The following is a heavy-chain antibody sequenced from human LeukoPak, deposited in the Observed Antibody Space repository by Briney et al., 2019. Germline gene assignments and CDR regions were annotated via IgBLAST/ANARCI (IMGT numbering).Heavy chain of an antibody. Sequence: EGSLRLSCAASGFTFSSYEMNWARQAPGKGLEWVSYISSSGSTIYYADSVKGRFTISRDNAKNSLYLQMNSLRAEDTAVYYCAELGITMIGGVWGKGTTVTISS. J-gene: IGHJ6*04. V-gene: IGHV3-48*03. D-gene: IGHD3-10*02. CDR1: GFTFSSYE. CDR3: AELGITMIGGV. CDR2: ISSSGSTI.